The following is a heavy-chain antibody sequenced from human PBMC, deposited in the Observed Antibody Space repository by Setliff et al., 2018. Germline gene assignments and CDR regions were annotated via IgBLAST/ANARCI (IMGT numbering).Heavy chain of an antibody. J-gene: IGHJ4*01. Sequence: ASVKVSCKASGGTFSSYAISWVRQAPGQGLEWLGGINPNSGGTNYAQKFQGWVTMTRDTSISTAYMELSRLRSDDTAVYYCARRRYYYDSSGYRWGGFYFDYWG. CDR3: ARRRYYYDSSGYRWGGFYFDY. V-gene: IGHV1-2*04. D-gene: IGHD3-22*01. CDR2: INPNSGGT. CDR1: GGTFSSYA.